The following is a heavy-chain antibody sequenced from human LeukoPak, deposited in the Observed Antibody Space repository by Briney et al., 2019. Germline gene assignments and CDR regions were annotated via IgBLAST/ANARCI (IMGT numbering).Heavy chain of an antibody. J-gene: IGHJ4*02. D-gene: IGHD3-10*01. CDR2: IKQDGSEK. CDR1: GFTFSSYW. Sequence: GGSLRLSCAVSGFTFSSYWMSWVRQAPGKGLEWVANIKQDGSEKYYVDSVKGRFTISRDNAKNSLYLQMNSLRAEDTAVYYCAGDHGSGSYYTFDYWGQGTLVTVSS. V-gene: IGHV3-7*01. CDR3: AGDHGSGSYYTFDY.